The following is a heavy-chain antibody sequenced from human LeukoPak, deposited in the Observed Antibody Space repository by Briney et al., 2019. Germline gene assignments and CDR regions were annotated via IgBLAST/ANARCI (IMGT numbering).Heavy chain of an antibody. D-gene: IGHD1-26*01. V-gene: IGHV3-23*01. CDR2: ISGSGGST. CDR1: GFTFSSYA. Sequence: PGGSLRLSXAASGFTFSSYAMGWVGQAPGKGLEWVSAISGSGGSTYYAASVKCRFTISRDNSKNTLYLQMNSLRAEDTAVYYCVKDGSYYDFGYFDYWGQGTLVTVSS. CDR3: VKDGSYYDFGYFDY. J-gene: IGHJ4*02.